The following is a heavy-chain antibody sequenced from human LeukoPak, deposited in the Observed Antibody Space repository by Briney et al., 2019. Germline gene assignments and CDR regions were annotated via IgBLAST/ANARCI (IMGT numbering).Heavy chain of an antibody. Sequence: SETLSLTCTVSAGSISSSSYYWGWIRQPPGKGLEWIGSIYYSGSTNYNPSLKSRVTISVDTSKNQFSLKLSSVTAADTAVYYCARPQYSSGWYVYWGQGTLVTVSS. CDR2: IYYSGST. J-gene: IGHJ4*02. V-gene: IGHV4-39*07. CDR3: ARPQYSSGWYVY. CDR1: AGSISSSSYY. D-gene: IGHD6-19*01.